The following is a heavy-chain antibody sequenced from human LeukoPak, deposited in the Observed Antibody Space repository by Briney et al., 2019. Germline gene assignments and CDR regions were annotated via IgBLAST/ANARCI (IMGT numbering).Heavy chain of an antibody. D-gene: IGHD3-22*01. CDR1: GFTFSSYA. CDR2: ISGSGGST. CDR3: AKDFFRRITMIVVVIGPFDI. V-gene: IGHV3-23*01. Sequence: PGGSLRLSCAASGFTFSSYAMSWVRQAPGKGLECVSAISGSGGSTYYADSVKGRFTISRDNSKNTLYLQMNSLRAEDTAVYYCAKDFFRRITMIVVVIGPFDIWGQGTMVTVSS. J-gene: IGHJ3*02.